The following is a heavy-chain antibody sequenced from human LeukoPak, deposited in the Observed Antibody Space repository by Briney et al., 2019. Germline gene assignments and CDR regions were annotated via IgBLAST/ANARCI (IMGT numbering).Heavy chain of an antibody. Sequence: GGSLRLSCAASGFTFSSYSMNWVRQAPGKGLEWVSSISSSSSYIYYADSVKGRFTISRDNAKNSLYLQMNSLRAEDTAVYYCARSRGSSGWYRWFDLWGQGTLVTVSS. CDR3: ARSRGSSGWYRWFDL. V-gene: IGHV3-21*01. CDR1: GFTFSSYS. CDR2: ISSSSSYI. J-gene: IGHJ5*02. D-gene: IGHD6-19*01.